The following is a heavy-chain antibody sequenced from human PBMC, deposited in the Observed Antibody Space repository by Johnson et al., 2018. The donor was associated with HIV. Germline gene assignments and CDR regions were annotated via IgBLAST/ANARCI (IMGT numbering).Heavy chain of an antibody. CDR3: ARDCPSAVSREYAFDI. D-gene: IGHD6-25*01. V-gene: IGHV3-64*01. Sequence: VQLVESGGGLVQPGGSLRLSCAASGFTFSSYAMHWVRQAPGKGLEYVSAISSNGGSTYYANSVKGRFTISRDNSKNTLYLQMGSLRAEDMAVYYCARDCPSAVSREYAFDIWGQGTMVTVSS. J-gene: IGHJ3*02. CDR2: ISSNGGST. CDR1: GFTFSSYA.